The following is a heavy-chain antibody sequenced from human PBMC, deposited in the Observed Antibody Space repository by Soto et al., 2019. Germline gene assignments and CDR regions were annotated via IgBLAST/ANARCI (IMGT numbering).Heavy chain of an antibody. V-gene: IGHV4-4*07. Sequence: SETLSLTCTVSGGSINSYYWSWIRQPAGKGLEWIGRIYPSGTTNYNPSLKSRVTMSVDTSKNRFSLKLSSVTAADTAVYYCARGIYSKVGATIWFDPWGQGTLVTVSS. J-gene: IGHJ5*02. CDR1: GGSINSYY. D-gene: IGHD1-26*01. CDR3: ARGIYSKVGATIWFDP. CDR2: IYPSGTT.